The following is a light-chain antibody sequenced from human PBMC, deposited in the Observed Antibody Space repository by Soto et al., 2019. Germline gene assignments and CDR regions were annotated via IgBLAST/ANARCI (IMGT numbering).Light chain of an antibody. Sequence: DILMTQSPDSLAVSLGERATINCKSSQSVLYSSNNKNYLAWYQQKPGQPPKLLIYWASTRESGVPDRFSGSGSGTDFTLTISSLQAEDVALYYCQQYYTTPLTFGGGTKVDIK. V-gene: IGKV4-1*01. CDR3: QQYYTTPLT. J-gene: IGKJ4*01. CDR1: QSVLYSSNNKNY. CDR2: WAS.